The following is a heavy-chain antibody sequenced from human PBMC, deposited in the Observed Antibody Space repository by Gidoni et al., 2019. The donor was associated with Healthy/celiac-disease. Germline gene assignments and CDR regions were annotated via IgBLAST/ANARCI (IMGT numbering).Heavy chain of an antibody. V-gene: IGHV3-15*01. D-gene: IGHD3-22*01. J-gene: IGHJ4*02. CDR1: GFTFSNAW. CDR2: IKSKTDGGTT. Sequence: EVQLVESGGGLVKPGGSLRLSCAASGFTFSNAWMSWVRQAPGKGLEWVGRIKSKTDGGTTDYAAPVKDRFTISRDDSKYTLYLQMNSLKTEDTAVYYCTTDLYYYDSSGYIRRGTDYWGQGTLVTVSS. CDR3: TTDLYYYDSSGYIRRGTDY.